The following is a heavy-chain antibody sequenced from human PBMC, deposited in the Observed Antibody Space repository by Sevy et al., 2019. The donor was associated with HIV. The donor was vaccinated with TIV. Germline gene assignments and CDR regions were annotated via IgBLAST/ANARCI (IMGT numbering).Heavy chain of an antibody. J-gene: IGHJ6*02. CDR2: IIPIFGTA. D-gene: IGHD6-13*01. V-gene: IGHV1-69*13. CDR3: AGPLVGIAAAGAIRESYYYYYGMDV. CDR1: GGTFSSYA. Sequence: ASVKVSCKASGGTFSSYAISWVRQAPGQGLEWMGGIIPIFGTANYAQKFQGRVTITADESTSTAYMERSSLRSEDTAVYYCAGPLVGIAAAGAIRESYYYYYGMDVWGQGTTVTVSS.